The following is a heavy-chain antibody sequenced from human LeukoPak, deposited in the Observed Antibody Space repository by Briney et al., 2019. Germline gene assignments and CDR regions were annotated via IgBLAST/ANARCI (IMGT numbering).Heavy chain of an antibody. CDR1: GGTFSSYT. CDR3: ASFPGIAAAGTFNYYYYYMNV. V-gene: IGHV1-69*02. CDR2: IIPIPGIA. J-gene: IGHJ6*03. D-gene: IGHD6-13*01. Sequence: SSVKVSCKASGGTFSSYTISWVRQAPGQGLEWMGRIIPIPGIANYAQKSQGRVTITADKSTSTAYMELSSLRSGDTAVYYCASFPGIAAAGTFNYYYYYMNVWGKGTTVTVSS.